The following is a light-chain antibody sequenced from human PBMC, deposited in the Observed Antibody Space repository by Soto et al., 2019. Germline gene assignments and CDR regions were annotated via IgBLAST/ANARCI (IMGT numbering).Light chain of an antibody. Sequence: EIVMTQSPATLSVSPGERATLSCRASQSVSTNLAWYQQKPGQAPRLLLYGASNRATGIPARFSGSVSGTDFTLSISGLQSEDFAMYYCQQDNNWPPWAFGQGTKVVIK. J-gene: IGKJ1*01. CDR1: QSVSTN. CDR2: GAS. V-gene: IGKV3-15*01. CDR3: QQDNNWPPWA.